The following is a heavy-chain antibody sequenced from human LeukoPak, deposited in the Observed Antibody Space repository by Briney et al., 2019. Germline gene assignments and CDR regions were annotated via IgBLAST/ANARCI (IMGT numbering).Heavy chain of an antibody. Sequence: ASVKVSCKASGYSFTGYFIHWVRQAPGQGLEWMAWINPNSGDTRYAQKFQDRVTMTRDTSISTAYMELSRLRSDDTAVYYCASLYYDSSAMDAFDIWGQGTKVTVSS. V-gene: IGHV1-2*02. CDR2: INPNSGDT. CDR1: GYSFTGYF. D-gene: IGHD3-22*01. CDR3: ASLYYDSSAMDAFDI. J-gene: IGHJ3*02.